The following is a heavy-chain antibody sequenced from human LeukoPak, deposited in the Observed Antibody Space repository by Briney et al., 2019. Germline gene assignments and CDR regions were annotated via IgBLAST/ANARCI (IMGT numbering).Heavy chain of an antibody. CDR2: IHYSGST. CDR1: GGASRDYY. D-gene: IGHD3-3*01. J-gene: IGHJ6*02. CDR3: ARYDFWTGSSSVGAMDV. V-gene: IGHV4-59*01. Sequence: SETLSLTCTVSGGASRDYYWNWSRQPPGKGLECIGDIHYSGSTNYNPSLKSRVTISVDTSKNQFSLKLSSVTAADTAVYFCARYDFWTGSSSVGAMDVWGQGTTVTVSS.